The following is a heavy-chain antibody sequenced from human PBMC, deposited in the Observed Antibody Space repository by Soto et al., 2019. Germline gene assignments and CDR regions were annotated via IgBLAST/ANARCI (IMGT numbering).Heavy chain of an antibody. D-gene: IGHD3-22*01. CDR1: GFIFSNYG. Sequence: QVQLVESGGGVVQPGRSLRLSCAASGFIFSNYGMHWVRQAPGKGLEWVAVIWYDGSHESYADSVKGRFTISRDNSKNTLLLQMNSLRAEDMAVYYCARDRYSYDSRAYQGVDWYFDFWGRGTLVTVSS. CDR3: ARDRYSYDSRAYQGVDWYFDF. CDR2: IWYDGSHE. J-gene: IGHJ2*01. V-gene: IGHV3-33*01.